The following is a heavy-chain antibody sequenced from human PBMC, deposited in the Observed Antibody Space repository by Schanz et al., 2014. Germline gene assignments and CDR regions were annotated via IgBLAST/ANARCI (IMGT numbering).Heavy chain of an antibody. J-gene: IGHJ4*02. CDR2: IYYSGST. CDR1: SASIRTYY. D-gene: IGHD1-26*01. Sequence: QVQLQESGPGLVKPSETLSLTCTVSSASIRTYYWSWIRQPPGKGLEWIGYIYYSGSTTYNPSLKSRVTISVDASKKQFSLNLSSVTAADTAVYYCARRYSGRYCFDYWGQGTLVAVSS. V-gene: IGHV4-59*01. CDR3: ARRYSGRYCFDY.